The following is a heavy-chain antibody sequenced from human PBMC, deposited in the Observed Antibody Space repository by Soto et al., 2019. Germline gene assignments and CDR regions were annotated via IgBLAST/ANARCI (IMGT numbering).Heavy chain of an antibody. Sequence: SETLSLTCAVYGGSFSGYYWSWIRQPPGKGLEWIGYIYYSGSTNYNPSLKSRVTISVDTSKNQFSLKLSSVTAADTAVYYCARGYFWSGDYGMDVWGQGTTVTVSS. J-gene: IGHJ6*02. D-gene: IGHD3-3*01. CDR1: GGSFSGYY. V-gene: IGHV4-59*01. CDR2: IYYSGST. CDR3: ARGYFWSGDYGMDV.